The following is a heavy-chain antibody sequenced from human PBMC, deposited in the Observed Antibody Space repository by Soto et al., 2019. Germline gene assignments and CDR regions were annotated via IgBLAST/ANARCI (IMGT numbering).Heavy chain of an antibody. CDR1: GYTFFSYW. D-gene: IGHD2-15*01. V-gene: IGHV5-51*01. J-gene: IGHJ3*02. CDR2: IYPADSDT. CDR3: ARRGFCSDGSCYSFYAFDI. Sequence: GESLKISCQGSGYTFFSYWIGWVRQMPGKGLEWMGTIYPADSDTRYSPSSEGQVTISADKSINTAYLHWSSLKASDTAMYYCARRGFCSDGSCYSFYAFDIWGQGTMVTVSS.